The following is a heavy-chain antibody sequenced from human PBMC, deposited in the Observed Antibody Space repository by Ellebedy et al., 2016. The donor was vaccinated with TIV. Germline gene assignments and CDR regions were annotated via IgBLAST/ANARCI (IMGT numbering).Heavy chain of an antibody. Sequence: MPSETLSLTCTVSGVSISNYYWSWIRQPPGKGLEWIAYLHYSGNTNYNPSLKSRVTTSVDTSKNQFSLNLRSVTAADTAVYYCARYPAAAESENNWFDPWGQGTLVTVSS. CDR3: ARYPAAAESENNWFDP. D-gene: IGHD6-13*01. J-gene: IGHJ5*02. CDR2: LHYSGNT. CDR1: GVSISNYY. V-gene: IGHV4-59*08.